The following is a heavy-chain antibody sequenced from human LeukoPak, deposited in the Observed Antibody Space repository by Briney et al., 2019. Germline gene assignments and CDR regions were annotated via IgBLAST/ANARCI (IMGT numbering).Heavy chain of an antibody. CDR2: INPLSGTT. V-gene: IGHV1-69*01. D-gene: IGHD6-6*01. CDR1: AGTFSSSS. CDR3: ARVPPSHSSSSRPFDP. J-gene: IGHJ5*02. Sequence: SVKVSCKTSAGTFSSSSFNWVRQAPGQGLEWMGGINPLSGTTNYAQKFQGRVTITADEATSTAYMEGSSLRSEDTAVYYCARVPPSHSSSSRPFDPWGQGTLVTVSS.